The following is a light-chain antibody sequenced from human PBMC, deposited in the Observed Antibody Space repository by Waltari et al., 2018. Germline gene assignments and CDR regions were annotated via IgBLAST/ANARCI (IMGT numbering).Light chain of an antibody. Sequence: QSALTQPASVSGSPGQSITISCTGTSSDVGGYNYVSWYQQHPGKAPKLMIYDVSKRPSGFSNRFSCSKSGKTASLTISGLQAEDEADYYCSSYTSSSTFVFGTGTKVTVL. CDR2: DVS. V-gene: IGLV2-14*01. CDR1: SSDVGGYNY. CDR3: SSYTSSSTFV. J-gene: IGLJ1*01.